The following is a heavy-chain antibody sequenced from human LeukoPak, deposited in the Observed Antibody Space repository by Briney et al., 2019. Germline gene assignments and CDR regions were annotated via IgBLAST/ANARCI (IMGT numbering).Heavy chain of an antibody. CDR1: GYTFTGYY. CDR3: ARDLYCSSISCYGMVY. Sequence: ASVKVSCKASGYTFTGYYMHWVRQAPGQGLEWMGWINPNSGGTNYAQKFQGRVTMTRDTSISTAYMELSRLRSDDTAVYYCARDLYCSSISCYGMVYWGQGTLVTVSS. D-gene: IGHD2-2*01. V-gene: IGHV1-2*02. CDR2: INPNSGGT. J-gene: IGHJ4*02.